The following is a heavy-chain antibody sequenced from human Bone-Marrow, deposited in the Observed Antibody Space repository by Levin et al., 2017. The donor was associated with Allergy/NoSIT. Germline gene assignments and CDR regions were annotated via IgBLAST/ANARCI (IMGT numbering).Heavy chain of an antibody. J-gene: IGHJ6*02. CDR2: IKQDGSEK. V-gene: IGHV3-7*01. D-gene: IGHD1-26*01. CDR3: ARLVGATFRPLKTNYYYYGMDV. Sequence: PGGSLRLSCAASGFTFSSYWMSWVRQAPGKGLEWVANIKQDGSEKYYVDSVKGRFTISRDNAKNSLYLQMNSLRAEDTAVYYCARLVGATFRPLKTNYYYYGMDVWGQGTTVTVSS. CDR1: GFTFSSYW.